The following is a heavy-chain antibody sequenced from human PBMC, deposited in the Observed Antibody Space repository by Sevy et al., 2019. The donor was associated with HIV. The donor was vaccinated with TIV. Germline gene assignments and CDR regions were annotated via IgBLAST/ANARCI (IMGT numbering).Heavy chain of an antibody. CDR3: AKTGTTQLDY. D-gene: IGHD1-7*01. CDR1: GFTFSRFG. Sequence: GGSLRLSCAASGFTFSRFGMHWVRHAPGKGLEWVAFIRYDGGNKYYVDSVKGRFTISRDNSKNTLYLQMDALRAEDTAVYYCAKTGTTQLDYWGQGTLVTVSS. CDR2: IRYDGGNK. V-gene: IGHV3-30*02. J-gene: IGHJ4*02.